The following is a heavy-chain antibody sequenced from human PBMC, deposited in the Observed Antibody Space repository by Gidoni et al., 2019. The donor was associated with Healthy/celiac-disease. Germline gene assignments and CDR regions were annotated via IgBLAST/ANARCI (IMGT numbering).Heavy chain of an antibody. J-gene: IGHJ4*02. CDR1: GGSFSGYY. V-gene: IGHV4-34*01. CDR3: ARGGGYQLLYRERDFDY. CDR2: INHSGST. D-gene: IGHD2-2*02. Sequence: QVQLQQWGAGLLQPSEPLSLTCAVYGGSFSGYYWSWIRQPPGKGLEWIGEINHSGSTNYNPSLKSRVTISVDTSKNQFSLKLSSVTAADTAVYYCARGGGYQLLYRERDFDYWGQGTLVTVSS.